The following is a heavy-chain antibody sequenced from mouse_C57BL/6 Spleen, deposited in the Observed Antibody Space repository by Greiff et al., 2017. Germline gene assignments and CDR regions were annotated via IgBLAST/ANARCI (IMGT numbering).Heavy chain of an antibody. Sequence: EVKLMESGGGLVQPGGSMKLSCVASGFTFSNYWMNWVRQSPEKGLEWVAQIRLKSDNYATHYAESVKGRFTISRDDSKSSVYLQMNNLRAEDTGIYYYTGWANWGPFAYWGQGTLVTVSA. D-gene: IGHD4-1*01. CDR3: TGWANWGPFAY. V-gene: IGHV6-3*01. CDR2: IRLKSDNYAT. CDR1: GFTFSNYW. J-gene: IGHJ3*01.